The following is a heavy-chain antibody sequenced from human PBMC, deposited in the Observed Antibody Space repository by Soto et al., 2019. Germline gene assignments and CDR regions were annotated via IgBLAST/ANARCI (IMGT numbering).Heavy chain of an antibody. Sequence: GASVKVSCKASGGTFSSYAISWVRQAPGQGLEWMGGIIPIFGTANYAQKFQGRVTITADESTNTAYMELSSLRSEDTAVYYCARVRHLPNSYRRPYYGMDVWGQGTTVTVSS. V-gene: IGHV1-69*13. J-gene: IGHJ6*02. CDR3: ARVRHLPNSYRRPYYGMDV. CDR2: IIPIFGTA. D-gene: IGHD2-2*01. CDR1: GGTFSSYA.